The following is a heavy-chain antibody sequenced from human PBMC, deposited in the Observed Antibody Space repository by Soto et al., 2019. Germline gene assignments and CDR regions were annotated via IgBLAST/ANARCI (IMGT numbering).Heavy chain of an antibody. J-gene: IGHJ2*01. CDR1: GFTFDDYG. CDR3: ARGEGGSGSSYWYFDL. Sequence: GGSLRLSCAASGFTFDDYGMSWVRQAPGKGLEWVSGINWNGGSTGYADSVKGRFTISRDNAKNSLYLQMNSLRAEDTALDHCARGEGGSGSSYWYFDLWGRGTLVTVSS. CDR2: INWNGGST. V-gene: IGHV3-20*01. D-gene: IGHD3-10*01.